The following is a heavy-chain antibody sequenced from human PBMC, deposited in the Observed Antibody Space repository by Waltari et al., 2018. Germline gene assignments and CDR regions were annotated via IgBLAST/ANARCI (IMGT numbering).Heavy chain of an antibody. J-gene: IGHJ4*02. Sequence: EVQLVESGGGLVQHGGSLRLSCAASGFIFSSYWMHWVRQAPGKGLVWVSRLNDDGSGTTYADSVKGRFSISRDNAKNTLYLQMNSLRAEDTAVYYCAREYSNSRYFDYWGPGTLVTVSS. CDR1: GFIFSSYW. CDR2: LNDDGSGT. D-gene: IGHD6-6*01. CDR3: AREYSNSRYFDY. V-gene: IGHV3-74*01.